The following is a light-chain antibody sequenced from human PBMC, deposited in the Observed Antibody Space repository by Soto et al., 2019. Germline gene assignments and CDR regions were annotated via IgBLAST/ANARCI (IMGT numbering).Light chain of an antibody. J-gene: IGKJ1*01. Sequence: DIQMTQSPSSLSPSVGDRVTITCRASQSISSWLAWYQQKPGKAPKLLIYDASSLESGVPSRFSGSGSGTEFTLTISSLQPDDFATYYCQQYNSYSPAFGQGTKV. V-gene: IGKV1-5*01. CDR3: QQYNSYSPA. CDR2: DAS. CDR1: QSISSW.